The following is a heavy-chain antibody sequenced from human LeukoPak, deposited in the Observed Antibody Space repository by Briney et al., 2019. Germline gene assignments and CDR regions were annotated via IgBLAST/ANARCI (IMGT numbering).Heavy chain of an antibody. CDR1: GFTFSSYW. V-gene: IGHV3-7*01. J-gene: IGHJ4*02. Sequence: GSLRLSCAASGFTFSSYWMSRVRQAPGKGLEWVANIKQDGGEKYYVESVKGRFTISRDNVKNSLYLQMNSLRVEDTAVYYCARARGGYDLDYWGQGTLVTVSS. CDR3: ARARGGYDLDY. D-gene: IGHD5-12*01. CDR2: IKQDGGEK.